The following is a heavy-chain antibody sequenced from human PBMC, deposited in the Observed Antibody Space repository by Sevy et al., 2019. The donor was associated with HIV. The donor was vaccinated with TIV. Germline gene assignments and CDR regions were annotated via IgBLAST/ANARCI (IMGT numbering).Heavy chain of an antibody. CDR2: ISGSGGST. CDR1: GFTFSSYA. Sequence: GGSLRLSCAASGFTFSSYAMSWVRQAPGKGLEWVSAISGSGGSTYYADSVKGRFTISRDNSKNTLNRQMNSLRAEDTAVYYCAKDRVRNYDSSGVSGFDPWGQGTLVTVSS. J-gene: IGHJ5*02. V-gene: IGHV3-23*01. D-gene: IGHD3-22*01. CDR3: AKDRVRNYDSSGVSGFDP.